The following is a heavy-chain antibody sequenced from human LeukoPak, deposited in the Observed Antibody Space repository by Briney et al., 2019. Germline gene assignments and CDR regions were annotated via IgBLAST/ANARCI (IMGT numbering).Heavy chain of an antibody. J-gene: IGHJ4*02. Sequence: GGSLRLSCAVSGFTLSDWYMSWIRQAPGKGLEWVSYISSSGSSIYYADSVKGRFTISRDNAKNSLYLQMNSLRAEDTAVYYCAKTSGWHHDYWGQGTLVTVSS. V-gene: IGHV3-11*04. D-gene: IGHD6-19*01. CDR2: ISSSGSSI. CDR1: GFTLSDWY. CDR3: AKTSGWHHDY.